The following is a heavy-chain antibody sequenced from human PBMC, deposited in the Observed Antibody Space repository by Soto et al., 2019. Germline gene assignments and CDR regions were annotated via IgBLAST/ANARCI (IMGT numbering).Heavy chain of an antibody. Sequence: GGSLRLSCAASGFTFSSYWMHWVRQAPGKGLVWVSRINSDGSSTSYADSVKGRFTISRDNAKNTLYLQMNSLRAEDTAVYYCARGLSLCSGGSCYHNWFDPWGQGTLVTVSS. CDR1: GFTFSSYW. CDR2: INSDGSST. V-gene: IGHV3-74*01. J-gene: IGHJ5*02. D-gene: IGHD2-15*01. CDR3: ARGLSLCSGGSCYHNWFDP.